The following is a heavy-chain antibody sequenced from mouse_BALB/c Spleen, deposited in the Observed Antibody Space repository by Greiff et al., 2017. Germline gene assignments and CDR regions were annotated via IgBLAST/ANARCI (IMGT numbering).Heavy chain of an antibody. Sequence: QVQLQQSGAELVRPGASVTLSCKASGYTFTDYEMHWVKQTPVHGLEWIGAIDPETGGTAYNQKFKGKATLTADKPSSTAYMELRSLTSEDSAVYYCARFAPGKGIAYWGEEALVSVSA. J-gene: IGHJ3*01. CDR1: GYTFTDYE. V-gene: IGHV1-15*01. CDR2: IDPETGGT. D-gene: IGHD4-1*01. CDR3: ARFAPGKGIAY.